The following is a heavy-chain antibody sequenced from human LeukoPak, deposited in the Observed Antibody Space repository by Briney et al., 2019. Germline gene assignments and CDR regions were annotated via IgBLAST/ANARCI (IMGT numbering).Heavy chain of an antibody. CDR2: ISSSSSTI. D-gene: IGHD3-3*01. CDR3: ARGPTFDYDFWSGYPAPTPYFDY. J-gene: IGHJ4*02. CDR1: GFTCSSYS. V-gene: IGHV3-48*01. Sequence: PGGSLRLXCAASGFTCSSYSMNWVRQAPGKGLESVSYISSSSSTIYYADSVKGRFTISRDNAKNSLYLQMNSLRAEDTAVYYCARGPTFDYDFWSGYPAPTPYFDYWGQGTLVTVSS.